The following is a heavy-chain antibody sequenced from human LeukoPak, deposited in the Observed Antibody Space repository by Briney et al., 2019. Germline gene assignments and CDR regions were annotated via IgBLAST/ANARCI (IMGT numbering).Heavy chain of an antibody. CDR3: ARWVCSPTSCYYFDH. CDR2: ISYDGSDK. J-gene: IGHJ4*02. D-gene: IGHD2-2*01. V-gene: IGHV3-30*03. CDR1: GFTISTYG. Sequence: GRSLRLSCAASGFTISTYGMHWVRQAPGKGLEWVALISYDGSDKYYADSVKGRFTISRDNSKNTLYLQMNSLRAEDTAVYYCARWVCSPTSCYYFDHWGQGTLVVVSS.